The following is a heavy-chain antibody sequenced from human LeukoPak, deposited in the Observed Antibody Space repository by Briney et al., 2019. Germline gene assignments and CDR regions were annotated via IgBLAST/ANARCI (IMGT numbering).Heavy chain of an antibody. CDR2: VKSDESDT. CDR1: GSTFSRYW. CDR3: TTGIGNYYYY. V-gene: IGHV3-74*01. J-gene: IGHJ4*02. D-gene: IGHD3-10*01. Sequence: GGSLRLSCAASGSTFSRYWTHWVRQAPGKGLVWVSRVKSDESDTIYADSVKGRFTISRDNAKNTLYLQMDSLRAEDTAVYYCTTGIGNYYYYWGQGTLVTVAS.